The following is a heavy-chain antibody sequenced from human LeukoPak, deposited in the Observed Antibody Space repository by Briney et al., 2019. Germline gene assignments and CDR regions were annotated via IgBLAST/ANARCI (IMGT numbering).Heavy chain of an antibody. Sequence: ASVKVSCKAPGYTFTSYGISWVRQAPGQGLEWMGWISAYNGNTNYAQKLQGRVTMTTDTSTSTAYMELRSLRSDDTAVYYCARGYYYGSGSYRSPFDYWGQGTLVTVSS. CDR2: ISAYNGNT. CDR1: GYTFTSYG. CDR3: ARGYYYGSGSYRSPFDY. D-gene: IGHD3-10*01. V-gene: IGHV1-18*01. J-gene: IGHJ4*02.